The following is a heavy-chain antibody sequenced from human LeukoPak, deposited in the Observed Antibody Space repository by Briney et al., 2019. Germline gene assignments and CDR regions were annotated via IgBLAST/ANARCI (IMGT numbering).Heavy chain of an antibody. J-gene: IGHJ4*02. CDR1: GGTFSSYA. CDR2: IIPIFGTA. V-gene: IGHV1-69*05. CDR3: AGVHSSSWYTAFDY. Sequence: ASVTVSCKDSGGTFSSYAISWVRQAPGQALEWMGGIIPIFGTANYAQKFQGRVTITTDESTSTAYMELSSLRSEDTAVYYCAGVHSSSWYTAFDYCGQGTLVTVSS. D-gene: IGHD6-13*01.